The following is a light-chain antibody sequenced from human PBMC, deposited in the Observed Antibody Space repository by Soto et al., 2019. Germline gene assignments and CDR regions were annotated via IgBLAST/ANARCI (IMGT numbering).Light chain of an antibody. CDR3: TSWTTSTTMI. CDR1: SSDIGAYNF. V-gene: IGLV2-14*03. Sequence: QSALTQPASVSGSPGQSITISCTGTSSDIGAYNFVSWCQQHPGKAPKLMLYDVNIRPSGVSNRFSGSKSGNTASLTISGLQAEDEGDYYCTSWTTSTTMIFGGGTKVTVL. CDR2: DVN. J-gene: IGLJ2*01.